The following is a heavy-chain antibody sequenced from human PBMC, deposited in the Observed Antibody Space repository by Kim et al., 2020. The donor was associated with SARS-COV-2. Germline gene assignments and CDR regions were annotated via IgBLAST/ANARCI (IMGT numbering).Heavy chain of an antibody. V-gene: IGHV4-31*03. CDR1: GGSISSGGYY. J-gene: IGHJ4*02. Sequence: SETLSLTCTVSGGSISSGGYYWSWIRQHPGKGLEWIGYIYYSGSTYYNPSLKSRVTISVDTSKNQFSLKLSSVTAADTAVYYCAIRIGRAWGSSWVWNPHPPDYWGQGTLVTVSS. CDR3: AIRIGRAWGSSWVWNPHPPDY. D-gene: IGHD6-13*01. CDR2: IYYSGST.